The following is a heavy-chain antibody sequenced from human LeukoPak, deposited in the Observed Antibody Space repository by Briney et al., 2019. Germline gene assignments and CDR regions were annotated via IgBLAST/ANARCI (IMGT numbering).Heavy chain of an antibody. Sequence: PGGSLRLSCAASGFSFSSYGMHWVRQAPGKGLEWVAVIPYDGSNTYYADSVKGRFTISRDNSKNTLYLQMNSLRAEDSAVYYCAKNTKPTSVTPDFWGQGTLVTVSS. CDR2: IPYDGSNT. J-gene: IGHJ4*02. D-gene: IGHD4-23*01. CDR3: AKNTKPTSVTPDF. V-gene: IGHV3-30*18. CDR1: GFSFSSYG.